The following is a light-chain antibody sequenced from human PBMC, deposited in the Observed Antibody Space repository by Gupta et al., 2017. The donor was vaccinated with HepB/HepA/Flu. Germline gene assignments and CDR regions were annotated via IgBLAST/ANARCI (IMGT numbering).Light chain of an antibody. V-gene: IGKV2-28*01. CDR2: LSS. J-gene: IGKJ4*01. Sequence: DIVMTQSPLSLPVTPREPASISCRSSQSLLHSNGKNYLDWYLQKPGQSTQLLLYLSSNRAHGVPDTFSGSGSGTDFTLKISRVEAEDVGVYYCRQALQTPLTFGGGTKVEI. CDR1: QSLLHSNGKNY. CDR3: RQALQTPLT.